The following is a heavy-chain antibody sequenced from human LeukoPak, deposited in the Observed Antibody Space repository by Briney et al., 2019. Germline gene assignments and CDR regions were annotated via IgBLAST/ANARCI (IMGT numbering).Heavy chain of an antibody. CDR1: GGSISSGSYY. CDR2: IYTSGST. J-gene: IGHJ3*02. CDR3: ASGEGAFDI. V-gene: IGHV4-61*02. D-gene: IGHD3-10*01. Sequence: SETLSLTCTVSGGSISSGSYYWSWIRQPAGKGLEWIGRIYTSGSTNYNPSLKSRVTISVDTSKNQFSLKLSSVTAADTAVYYCASGEGAFDIWGQGTMVTVSS.